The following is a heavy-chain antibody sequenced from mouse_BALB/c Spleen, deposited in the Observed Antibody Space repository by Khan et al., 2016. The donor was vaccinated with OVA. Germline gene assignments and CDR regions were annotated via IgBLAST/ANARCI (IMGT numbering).Heavy chain of an antibody. J-gene: IGHJ2*01. D-gene: IGHD1-2*01. CDR2: ISYSGST. V-gene: IGHV3-2*02. CDR1: GYSITSGYG. Sequence: VQLKESGPGLVKPSQSLSLTCTVTGYSITSGYGWNWIRQFPGNKLEWMGYISYSGSTNYNPSLKSRISITRDTSKNQSFLQLNSVTTEDTATYYCARTARRKYWGQGTTLTVSS. CDR3: ARTARRKY.